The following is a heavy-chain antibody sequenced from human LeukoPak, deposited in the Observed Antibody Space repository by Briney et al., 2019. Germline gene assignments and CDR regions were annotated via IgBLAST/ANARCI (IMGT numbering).Heavy chain of an antibody. CDR2: IYYSGST. Sequence: SETLSLTCTVSGGSISSYYWSWIRQPPGKGLEWIGYIYYSGSTNYNPSLKSRVTISVDTSKNQFSLKLSSVTAADTAVYYCAREDRVGATTGSDYWGQGTLVTVSS. CDR3: AREDRVGATTGSDY. CDR1: GGSISSYY. D-gene: IGHD1-26*01. J-gene: IGHJ4*02. V-gene: IGHV4-59*08.